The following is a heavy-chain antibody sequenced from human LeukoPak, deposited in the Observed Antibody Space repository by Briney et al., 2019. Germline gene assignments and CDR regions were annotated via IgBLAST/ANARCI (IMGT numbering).Heavy chain of an antibody. Sequence: SETLSLTCTVSGGSISSSSYYWGWIRQPPGKGLEWIGEINHSGSANYNPSLKSRVSISLDTSKNQFSLKLRSVTAADMAVYYCARDPPAGTSPYWGQGTLVTVS. CDR3: ARDPPAGTSPY. CDR1: GGSISSSSYY. D-gene: IGHD1-7*01. CDR2: INHSGSA. J-gene: IGHJ4*02. V-gene: IGHV4-39*07.